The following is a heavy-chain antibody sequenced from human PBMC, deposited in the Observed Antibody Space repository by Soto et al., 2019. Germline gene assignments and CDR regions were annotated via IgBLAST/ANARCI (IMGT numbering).Heavy chain of an antibody. CDR2: ISYDGSNK. V-gene: IGHV3-30-3*01. CDR1: GFTFSSYA. J-gene: IGHJ4*02. D-gene: IGHD5-18*01. CDR3: ARDPGYSYGPPDY. Sequence: PGGSLRLSCAASGFTFSSYAMHWVRQAPGKGLEWVAVISYDGSNKYYADSVKGRFTISRDNSKNTLYLQMNSLRAEDTAVYYCARDPGYSYGPPDYWGQGTLVTVSS.